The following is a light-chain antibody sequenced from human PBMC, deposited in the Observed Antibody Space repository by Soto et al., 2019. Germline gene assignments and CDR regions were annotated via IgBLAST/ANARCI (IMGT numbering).Light chain of an antibody. CDR3: QTWDTGARVA. V-gene: IGLV4-69*01. J-gene: IGLJ2*01. CDR1: SGHSSYA. CDR2: LSSDGSH. Sequence: QLVLTQSPSASASLGASVKLTCTLSSGHSSYAIAWHQQQPEKGPRYLMKLSSDGSHSKGDGIPDRFSGSSSGAERYLTISSLQSEDEADYSCQTWDTGARVAFGGGTKVTVL.